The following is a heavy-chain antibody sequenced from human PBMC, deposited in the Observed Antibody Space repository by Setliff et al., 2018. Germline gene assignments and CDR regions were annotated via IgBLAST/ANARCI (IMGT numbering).Heavy chain of an antibody. CDR3: LGSLRKINSFDI. D-gene: IGHD2-21*01. J-gene: IGHJ3*02. CDR1: GFIFSDHY. Sequence: PGGSLRLSCVASGFIFSDHYMEWVRQAPGKGLEWIGRIRDKASGYTTEYAASVKGRFSVSRDNSKNSLYLQMNSLKTEDTAVYYCLGSLRKINSFDIWGQGTMVTVSS. CDR2: IRDKASGYTT. V-gene: IGHV3-72*01.